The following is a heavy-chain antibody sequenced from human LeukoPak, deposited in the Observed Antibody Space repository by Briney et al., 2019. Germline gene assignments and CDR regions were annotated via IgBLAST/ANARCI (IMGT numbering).Heavy chain of an antibody. D-gene: IGHD3-16*01. CDR1: GFNFKNYD. V-gene: IGHV3-13*01. CDR3: ARGWGGHGRSWGALDF. CDR2: IGTVTDT. J-gene: IGHJ4*02. Sequence: PGGSPRLSCAASGFNFKNYDFHWVRQAAGKRLEWVSGIGTVTDTFYLDSVEGRFTISRENAKNSFYLQMNGLRAGDTAVYYCARGWGGHGRSWGALDFWGQGILVTVSS.